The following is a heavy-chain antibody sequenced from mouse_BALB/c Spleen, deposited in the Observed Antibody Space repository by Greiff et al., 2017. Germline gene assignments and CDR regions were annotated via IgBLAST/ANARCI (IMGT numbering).Heavy chain of an antibody. V-gene: IGHV5-6-4*01. CDR2: ISSGGSYT. CDR3: TRDYDAYYFDY. CDR1: GFTFSSYS. D-gene: IGHD2-12*01. J-gene: IGHJ2*01. Sequence: EVHLVESGGGLVKPGGSLKLSCAASGFTFSSYSMSWVRQTPEKRLEWVATISSGGSYTYYPDSVKGRFTISRDNAKNTLYLQMSSLKSEDTAMYYCTRDYDAYYFDYWGQGTTLTVSS.